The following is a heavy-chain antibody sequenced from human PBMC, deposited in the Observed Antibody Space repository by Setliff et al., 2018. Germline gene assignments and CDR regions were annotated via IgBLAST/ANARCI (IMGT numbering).Heavy chain of an antibody. Sequence: PSETLSLTCTVSGGSISSYYWSWIRQPPGKGLEWIGYIYYSGSTNYNPSLKSRVTISVDTSKNQFSLKLTSVTAADAAVYYCARAAVTSGARADYFDNWGRGTLVTVSS. CDR2: IYYSGST. J-gene: IGHJ4*02. D-gene: IGHD4-17*01. V-gene: IGHV4-59*12. CDR1: GGSISSYY. CDR3: ARAAVTSGARADYFDN.